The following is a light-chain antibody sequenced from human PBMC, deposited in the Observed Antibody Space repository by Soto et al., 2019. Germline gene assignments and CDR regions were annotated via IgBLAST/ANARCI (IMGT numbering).Light chain of an antibody. CDR3: QKYNKAPWI. V-gene: IGKV1-27*01. CDR1: RDIDNS. Sequence: DIQLTQSPPSLSASVGDRVTITCLASRDIDNSLAWYQQVPGKAPKLLIYAASTLQSGVPSRFRGSGSGTSFILTITSLQPEDVATYYCQKYNKAPWIFGQGTKVEV. CDR2: AAS. J-gene: IGKJ1*01.